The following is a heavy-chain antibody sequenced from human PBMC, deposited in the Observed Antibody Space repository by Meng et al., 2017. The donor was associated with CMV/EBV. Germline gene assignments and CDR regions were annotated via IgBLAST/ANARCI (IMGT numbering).Heavy chain of an antibody. CDR1: GFTFSSYA. CDR2: IYSGGSNT. V-gene: IGHV3-23*03. D-gene: IGHD6-19*01. J-gene: IGHJ2*01. Sequence: GESLKISCAASGFTFSSYAMTWVRQAPGKGLEWVSVIYSGGSNTYYADSVKGRFTISRDNSKNTLFLQMNGLRAEDTALYYCAKSIGVAGTYWYFDLWGRGTLVTVSS. CDR3: AKSIGVAGTYWYFDL.